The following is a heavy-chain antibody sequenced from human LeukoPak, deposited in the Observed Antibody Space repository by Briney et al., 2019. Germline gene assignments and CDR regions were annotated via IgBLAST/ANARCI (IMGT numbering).Heavy chain of an antibody. Sequence: SETLSLTCTVSGGSISSYYWSWIRQPAGKGLAWIGRIYTSGSTNYNPSLKSRVTMSVDTSKNQFSLKLSSVTAADTAVYYCAREARYCSGGSCYPDAFDIWGQGTMVTVSS. V-gene: IGHV4-4*07. J-gene: IGHJ3*02. CDR3: AREARYCSGGSCYPDAFDI. CDR2: IYTSGST. D-gene: IGHD2-15*01. CDR1: GGSISSYY.